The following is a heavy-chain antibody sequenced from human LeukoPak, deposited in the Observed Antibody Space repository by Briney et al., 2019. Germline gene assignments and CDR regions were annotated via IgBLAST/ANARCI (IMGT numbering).Heavy chain of an antibody. V-gene: IGHV4-30-4*01. J-gene: IGHJ4*02. CDR3: ARGAGIVVVTSLDY. CDR1: GGSISSGDYY. D-gene: IGHD3-22*01. CDR2: IYYSGST. Sequence: PSETLSLTCTVSGGSISSGDYYWSWIRQPPGKGLEWIGYIYYSGSTYYNPSLKSRVTISVDMSKNQFSLKLSSVTAADTAVYYCARGAGIVVVTSLDYWGQGTLVTVSS.